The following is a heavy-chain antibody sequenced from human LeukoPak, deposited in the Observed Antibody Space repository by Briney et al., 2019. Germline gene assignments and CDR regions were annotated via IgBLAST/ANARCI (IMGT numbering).Heavy chain of an antibody. CDR1: EFTFSSYE. CDR3: AGDYGDYVLDY. Sequence: GGSLRLSCAAAEFTFSSYEMNWVRQAPGKGLEWVSYISTSGSTIYYADSVKGRFTISRDNAKNSLYLQMNSLRAEDTAVYYCAGDYGDYVLDYWGQGTLVTVSS. CDR2: ISTSGSTI. V-gene: IGHV3-48*03. J-gene: IGHJ4*02. D-gene: IGHD4-17*01.